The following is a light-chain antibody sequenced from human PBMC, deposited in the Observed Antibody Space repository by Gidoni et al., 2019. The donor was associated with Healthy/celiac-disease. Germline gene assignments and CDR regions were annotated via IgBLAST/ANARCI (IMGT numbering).Light chain of an antibody. CDR1: QGISSY. V-gene: IGKV1-9*01. J-gene: IGKJ4*01. Sequence: DIQLTQSPSFLSASVGDRVTITCWASQGISSYLAWYQQKPGKAPKLLIYAASTLQSGVPSRFSGSGSGTEFTLTIRSLQPEDFANYYCQQLNSYPRLTFGGGTKVEIK. CDR3: QQLNSYPRLT. CDR2: AAS.